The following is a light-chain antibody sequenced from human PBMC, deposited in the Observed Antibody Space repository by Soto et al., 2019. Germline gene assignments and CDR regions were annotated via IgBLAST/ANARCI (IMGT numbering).Light chain of an antibody. CDR2: DVS. CDR1: SSDVGSYNL. V-gene: IGLV2-23*02. Sequence: QSALTQPASVSGSPGQSITISCTGTSSDVGSYNLVSWYQQHPGKAPKLMIYDVSKWPSGISNRFSGSKSGNTASLTISGLQPEDEADYYCCSYAGSRTDNYVFGTGTKVTVL. CDR3: CSYAGSRTDNYV. J-gene: IGLJ1*01.